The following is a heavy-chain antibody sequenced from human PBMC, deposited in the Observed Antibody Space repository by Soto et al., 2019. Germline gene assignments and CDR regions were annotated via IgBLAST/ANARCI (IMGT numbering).Heavy chain of an antibody. Sequence: QVQLQESGPGLVKPSQTLSLTCTVSGGSISTGGYYWTWIRQHPGKGLEWIGYIYYSGSTYYNPSLKSRVTISVDTSKNQFSLKLSSVTAADTAVSFCARGMSVTLFHNWGQGTLVIVSS. CDR1: GGSISTGGYY. D-gene: IGHD4-17*01. V-gene: IGHV4-31*03. CDR3: ARGMSVTLFHN. J-gene: IGHJ4*02. CDR2: IYYSGST.